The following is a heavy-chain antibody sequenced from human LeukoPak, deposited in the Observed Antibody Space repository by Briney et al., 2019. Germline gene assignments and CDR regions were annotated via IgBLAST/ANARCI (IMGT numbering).Heavy chain of an antibody. CDR2: IHYSGST. CDR1: GGSISSSSYY. V-gene: IGHV4-39*01. Sequence: PSETLSLTCTVSGGSISSSSYYWGWIRQPPGKGLEWIGSIHYSGSTYYNPSLKSRVTISVDTSKNQFSLKLSSVTAADTAVYYCARRGTVTTGGYFDYWGQGTLVTVSS. J-gene: IGHJ4*02. D-gene: IGHD4-17*01. CDR3: ARRGTVTTGGYFDY.